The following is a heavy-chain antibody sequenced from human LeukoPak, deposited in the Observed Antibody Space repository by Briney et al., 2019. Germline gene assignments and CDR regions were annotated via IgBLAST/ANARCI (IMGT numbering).Heavy chain of an antibody. D-gene: IGHD6-13*01. V-gene: IGHV3-23*01. Sequence: GGSLRLSCAASGFTLSSYAMSWIRQAPGKGLEWVSAISGSGGSTYYADSVKGRFTISRDNSKNTLYLQMNSLRAEDTAVYYCANPLTYSSSWYAGAFDIWGQGTMVTVSS. CDR1: GFTLSSYA. CDR2: ISGSGGST. CDR3: ANPLTYSSSWYAGAFDI. J-gene: IGHJ3*02.